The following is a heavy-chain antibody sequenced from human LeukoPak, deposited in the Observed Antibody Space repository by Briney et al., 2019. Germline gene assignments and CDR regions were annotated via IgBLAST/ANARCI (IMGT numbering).Heavy chain of an antibody. D-gene: IGHD6-19*01. CDR2: IKQDGSEK. CDR1: GFTFSSYW. Sequence: PGGSLRLSCAASGFTFSSYWMSWVRQAPGKGLEWVANIKQDGSEKYYVDSVKGRFTISRDNAKNSLYLQMNSLRAEDTAVYYCARTAVAITLYYFDYWDQGTLVTVSS. CDR3: ARTAVAITLYYFDY. J-gene: IGHJ4*02. V-gene: IGHV3-7*01.